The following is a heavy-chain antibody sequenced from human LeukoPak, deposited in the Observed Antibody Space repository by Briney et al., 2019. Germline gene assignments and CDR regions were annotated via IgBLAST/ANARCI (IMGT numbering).Heavy chain of an antibody. Sequence: PGGSLRLSCEASGLTFSYYWMHWVRQAPGKGLVWVSRIHSDGTSTTYADSVKGRFTISRDNAKSTLYLQMNSLRAEDTAVYYCARGGSGRFDWWGQGTLVTVSS. CDR1: GLTFSYYW. V-gene: IGHV3-74*01. CDR2: IHSDGTST. D-gene: IGHD6-19*01. CDR3: ARGGSGRFDW. J-gene: IGHJ4*02.